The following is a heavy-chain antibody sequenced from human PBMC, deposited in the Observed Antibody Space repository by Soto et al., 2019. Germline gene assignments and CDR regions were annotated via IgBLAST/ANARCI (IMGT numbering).Heavy chain of an antibody. D-gene: IGHD6-13*01. V-gene: IGHV1-69*12. Sequence: QVQLVQSGAEVKKPGSSVKVSCKASGGTFSSYAISWVRQAPGQGLEWMGGIIPIFGTANYAQKFQGRVTITADESTSTADRELSSLRAEDTAVYYCARGAGSRYDYYYYGMDVWGQGTTVTVSS. CDR1: GGTFSSYA. CDR3: ARGAGSRYDYYYYGMDV. CDR2: IIPIFGTA. J-gene: IGHJ6*02.